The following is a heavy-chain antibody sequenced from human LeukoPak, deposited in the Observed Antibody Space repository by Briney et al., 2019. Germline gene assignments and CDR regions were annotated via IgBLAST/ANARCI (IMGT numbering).Heavy chain of an antibody. CDR2: ISAYNGNT. Sequence: ASVKVSCKASGYTSSNYCIHWLRQAPGQGLECMGWISAYNGNTNYAQKLQGRVTMTTDTSTSTAYMELRSLRSDDTAVYYCARAGWEPTSDIWGQGTMVTVSS. J-gene: IGHJ3*02. D-gene: IGHD1-26*01. CDR3: ARAGWEPTSDI. V-gene: IGHV1-18*04. CDR1: GYTSSNYC.